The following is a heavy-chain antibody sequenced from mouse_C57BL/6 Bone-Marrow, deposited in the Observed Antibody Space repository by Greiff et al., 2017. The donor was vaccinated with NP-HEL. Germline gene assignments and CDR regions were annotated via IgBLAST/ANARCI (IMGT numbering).Heavy chain of an antibody. Sequence: LVESGPELVKPGASVKISCKASGYAFSSSWMNWVKQRPGKGLEWIGRIYPGDGDTNYNGKFKGKATLTADKSSSTAYMQLSSLTSEDSAVYFCARGYYGSSPFAYWGQGTLVTVSA. CDR3: ARGYYGSSPFAY. V-gene: IGHV1-82*01. CDR2: IYPGDGDT. J-gene: IGHJ3*01. CDR1: GYAFSSSW. D-gene: IGHD1-1*01.